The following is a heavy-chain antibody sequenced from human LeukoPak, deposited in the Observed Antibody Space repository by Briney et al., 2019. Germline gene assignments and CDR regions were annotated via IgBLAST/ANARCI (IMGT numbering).Heavy chain of an antibody. Sequence: GAPVKVSCKASGYTFTGYYMHWVRQAPGQGLEWMGWINPNSGGTNYAQKFQGRVTMTRDTSISTAYMELSRLRSDDTAVYYCARDRDYGDYVYVFDYWGQGTLVTVSS. D-gene: IGHD4-17*01. CDR2: INPNSGGT. J-gene: IGHJ4*02. V-gene: IGHV1-2*02. CDR1: GYTFTGYY. CDR3: ARDRDYGDYVYVFDY.